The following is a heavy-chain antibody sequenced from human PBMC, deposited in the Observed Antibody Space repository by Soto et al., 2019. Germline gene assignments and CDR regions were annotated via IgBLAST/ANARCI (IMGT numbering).Heavy chain of an antibody. CDR1: DYTFTAYG. V-gene: IGHV1-18*01. CDR2: ISAYTGNT. CDR3: ARCPESSSTVYFDY. D-gene: IGHD6-13*01. Sequence: QVQLVQSGGEVKKPGASVKVSCKASDYTFTAYGIPWVRQAPGQGLEWMGWISAYTGNTKYAQKVQGSVTMSTDTSTSTAYLELRSLRSDDTAVYYCARCPESSSTVYFDYWGQGNLVTVSS. J-gene: IGHJ4*02.